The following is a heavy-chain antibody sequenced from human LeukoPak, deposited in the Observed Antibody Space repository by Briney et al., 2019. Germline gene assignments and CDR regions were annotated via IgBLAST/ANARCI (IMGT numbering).Heavy chain of an antibody. J-gene: IGHJ4*02. CDR3: ARDSTYYYDSGSSGPPYFDN. V-gene: IGHV3-30*09. D-gene: IGHD3-10*01. CDR1: GFSFSNYA. Sequence: GKSLRLSCAASGFSFSNYAMHWVRQAPGKGLEWVTLISSGGTYEYYADSVKGRFATSRDNPKNTLYLQLNSLRAEDTAVYYCARDSTYYYDSGSSGPPYFDNWAREPWSPSPQ. CDR2: ISSGGTYE.